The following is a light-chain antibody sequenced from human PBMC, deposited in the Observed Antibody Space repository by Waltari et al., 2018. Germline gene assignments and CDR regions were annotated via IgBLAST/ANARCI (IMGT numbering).Light chain of an antibody. CDR3: QQYYDYSWT. J-gene: IGKJ1*01. Sequence: DIQMTQSPATLAASVGDRLPIFSRANQSISSWLAWYQQKPGLAPKLLISKASSLESGVPTRFSGSGSGTEFTLTISSLQPDDLATYHCQQYYDYSWTFGQGTKVEI. CDR2: KAS. V-gene: IGKV1-5*03. CDR1: QSISSW.